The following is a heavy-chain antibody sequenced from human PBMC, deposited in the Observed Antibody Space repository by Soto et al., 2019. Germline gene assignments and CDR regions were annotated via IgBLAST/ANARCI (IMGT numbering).Heavy chain of an antibody. Sequence: ASVKVSCKASGYTFTSYAMHWVRQAPGQRLEWMGWINAGNGNTKYSQKFQGRVTITRDTSASTAYMELSSLRSEDTAVYYCARAYSVLYYDSSGYGFDYWGQGTPVTVSS. CDR2: INAGNGNT. J-gene: IGHJ4*02. CDR1: GYTFTSYA. V-gene: IGHV1-3*01. D-gene: IGHD3-22*01. CDR3: ARAYSVLYYDSSGYGFDY.